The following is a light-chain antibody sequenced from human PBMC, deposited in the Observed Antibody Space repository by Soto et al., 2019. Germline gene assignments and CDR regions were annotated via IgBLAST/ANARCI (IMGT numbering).Light chain of an antibody. CDR1: QNIGSR. Sequence: EIVMTQSPATLSVSPGERAALSCRASQNIGSRLAWFQQKPGQAPRLLIYSVSSRAADIPARFSGSGSGTEFTLTISSQQSEDFAVYYCQQYNDWPFSFGPGTKVDVK. V-gene: IGKV3-15*01. CDR3: QQYNDWPFS. J-gene: IGKJ3*01. CDR2: SVS.